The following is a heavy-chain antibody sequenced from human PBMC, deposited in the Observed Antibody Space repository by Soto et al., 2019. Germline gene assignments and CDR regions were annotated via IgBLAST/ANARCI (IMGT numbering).Heavy chain of an antibody. CDR3: AKDPDPTFGGDH. Sequence: GGSLRLSCAASGFTFSSYAMSWVPQAPGKGLEWVSAISGSGGGTYYADSVKGRFTISRDNSKNTLYLQMNSLRAEDTAVYYCAKDPDPTFGGDHWGQGTMVTVYS. CDR1: GFTFSSYA. J-gene: IGHJ4*02. D-gene: IGHD3-16*01. V-gene: IGHV3-23*01. CDR2: ISGSGGGT.